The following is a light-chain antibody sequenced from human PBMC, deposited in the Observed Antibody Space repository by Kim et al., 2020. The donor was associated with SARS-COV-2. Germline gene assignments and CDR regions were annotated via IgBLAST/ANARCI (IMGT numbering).Light chain of an antibody. CDR2: TAS. CDR3: QQTYSIPWT. V-gene: IGKV1-39*01. Sequence: ASVRDRVTITCRASQSISSYLEWYQRKPGKAPKVLIYTASTLQSGVPSRFSGSGSGTDFTLTINSLQPEDFATYYCQQTYSIPWTFGQGTKVEIK. J-gene: IGKJ1*01. CDR1: QSISSY.